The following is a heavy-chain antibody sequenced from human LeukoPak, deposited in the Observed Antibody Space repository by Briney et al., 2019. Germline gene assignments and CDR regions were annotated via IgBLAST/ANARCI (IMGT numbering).Heavy chain of an antibody. CDR3: ATSITMVRGVIIRDAFDI. J-gene: IGHJ3*02. D-gene: IGHD3-10*01. CDR2: INAVNGNT. V-gene: IGHV1-3*01. Sequence: ASVKVSCKASGYTFTRYAMHWVRQAPGQRLEWMGWINAVNGNTKYSQNFQGRVTITGDTSASTAYMELSSLRSEDTAVYYCATSITMVRGVIIRDAFDIWGQGTMVTVSS. CDR1: GYTFTRYA.